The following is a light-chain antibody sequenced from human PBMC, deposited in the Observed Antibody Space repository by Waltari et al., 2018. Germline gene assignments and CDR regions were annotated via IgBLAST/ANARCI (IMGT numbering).Light chain of an antibody. V-gene: IGKV3-11*01. CDR2: DTS. Sequence: DIVLTPSPATLSLSPGERATLSCRASQSIHNYLAWYQQKPGQAPRLLIYDTSNRATGISARFSGSGFGTDFTLTISSLEPEDFAVYYCQQRRNWPLTFGGGTKVEIK. CDR1: QSIHNY. J-gene: IGKJ4*01. CDR3: QQRRNWPLT.